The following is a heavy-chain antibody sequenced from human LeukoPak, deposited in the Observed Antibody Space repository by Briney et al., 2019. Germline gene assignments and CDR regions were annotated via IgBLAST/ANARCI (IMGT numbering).Heavy chain of an antibody. CDR1: GFTFSSYG. CDR2: IWYDGSNK. CDR3: AKHPQGAAGAHFDY. Sequence: GRSLRLSCAASGFTFSSYGMHWVRQAPGKGLEWVAVIWYDGSNKYYADSVKGRFTISRDNSKNTLYLQMNSLRAEDTAIYYCAKHPQGAAGAHFDYWGQGTLVTVSS. D-gene: IGHD6-13*01. J-gene: IGHJ4*02. V-gene: IGHV3-33*06.